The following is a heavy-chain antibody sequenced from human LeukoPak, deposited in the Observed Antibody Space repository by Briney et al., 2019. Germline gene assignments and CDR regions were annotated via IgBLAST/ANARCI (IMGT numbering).Heavy chain of an antibody. D-gene: IGHD2-15*01. J-gene: IGHJ4*02. V-gene: IGHV4-59*12. CDR3: ARTYCSGGSCYYNLDY. CDR1: GASFSTNY. Sequence: SETLSLTCSVSGASFSTNYWSWIRQPPGRGLEWIGYVFDSGSTNYNPSLKSRVTISVDTSTKQFSLRLSSVTAADTAVYYCARTYCSGGSCYYNLDYWGQGTLVTVSS. CDR2: VFDSGST.